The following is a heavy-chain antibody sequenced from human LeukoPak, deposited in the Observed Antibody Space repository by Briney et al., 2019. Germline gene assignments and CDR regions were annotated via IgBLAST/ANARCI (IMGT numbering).Heavy chain of an antibody. J-gene: IGHJ6*02. V-gene: IGHV3-23*01. Sequence: GGSLRLSCAASGFTFSSYAMSWVRQAPGKGLEWVSAISGSGGSTYYADSVKSRFTISRDNSKNTLYLQMNSLRAEDTAVYYCAKDDDCGGDCYYYYYGMDVWGQGTTVTVSS. D-gene: IGHD2-21*02. CDR3: AKDDDCGGDCYYYYYGMDV. CDR2: ISGSGGST. CDR1: GFTFSSYA.